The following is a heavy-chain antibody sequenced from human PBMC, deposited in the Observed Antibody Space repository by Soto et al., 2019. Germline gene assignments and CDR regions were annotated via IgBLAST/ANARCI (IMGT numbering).Heavy chain of an antibody. Sequence: GASVKVSCKASGGTFSSYAISWVRQAPGQGLEWMGGIIPIFGTANYAQKFQGRVTITADESTSTAYMELSSLRSEDTAVYYCARDVYYDILTGPYVYYYYGMDVWGQGTTVTVSS. CDR3: ARDVYYDILTGPYVYYYYGMDV. CDR2: IIPIFGTA. CDR1: GGTFSSYA. J-gene: IGHJ6*02. V-gene: IGHV1-69*13. D-gene: IGHD3-9*01.